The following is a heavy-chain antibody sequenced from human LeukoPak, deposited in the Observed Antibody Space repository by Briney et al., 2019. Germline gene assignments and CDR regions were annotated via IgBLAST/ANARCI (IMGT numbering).Heavy chain of an antibody. CDR3: AKDGDLYGSGKFDY. J-gene: IGHJ4*02. CDR1: GFSFSSYA. CDR2: ISGSGGST. D-gene: IGHD3-10*01. Sequence: GGSLRLSCVASGFSFSSYAMSWVRQAPGKGLEWVSAISGSGGSTYYADSVKGRFTISRDNSKNTLYLQMNSLRAEDTAVYYCAKDGDLYGSGKFDYWGQGTLVTVSS. V-gene: IGHV3-23*01.